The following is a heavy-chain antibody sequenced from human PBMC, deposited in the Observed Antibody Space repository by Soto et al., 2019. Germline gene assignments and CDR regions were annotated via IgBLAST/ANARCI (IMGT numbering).Heavy chain of an antibody. Sequence: GGSLRLSCAASGFTFTGYEMNWVRQAPGKGLEWVSGISERGDTTHYTDSVKGRFTISRDTSKNTLYLQLNALRADDTAVYYCAKDKPGTTSFDCWGQGTLVTVSS. D-gene: IGHD1-1*01. CDR1: GFTFTGYE. J-gene: IGHJ4*02. V-gene: IGHV3-23*01. CDR2: ISERGDTT. CDR3: AKDKPGTTSFDC.